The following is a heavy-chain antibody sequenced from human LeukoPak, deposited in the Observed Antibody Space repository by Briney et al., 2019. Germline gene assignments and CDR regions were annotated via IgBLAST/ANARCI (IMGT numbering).Heavy chain of an antibody. J-gene: IGHJ4*02. V-gene: IGHV3-48*01. CDR1: GFTFSSYS. Sequence: GGSLRLSCAASGFTFSSYSMNWVRQAPGKGLEWVSYISSSSSTIYYADSVKGRFTISRDNAKNSLYLQMNRLRAEDTAVYYCARDPVVVVPAAIGSIAVAGHFDYWGQGTLVTVSS. D-gene: IGHD2-2*02. CDR3: ARDPVVVVPAAIGSIAVAGHFDY. CDR2: ISSSSSTI.